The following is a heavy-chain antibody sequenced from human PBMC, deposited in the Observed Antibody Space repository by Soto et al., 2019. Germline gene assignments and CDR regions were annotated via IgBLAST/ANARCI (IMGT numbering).Heavy chain of an antibody. CDR2: IYYSGST. CDR3: ARGRGGWFGESYYFDY. J-gene: IGHJ4*02. V-gene: IGHV4-31*03. D-gene: IGHD3-10*01. CDR1: GGSISSGGYY. Sequence: PSETLSLTCTVSGGSISSGGYYWSWIRQHPGKGLEWIGYIYYSGSTYYNPSLKSRVTISVDTSKNQFSLKLSSVTAADTAVYYCARGRGGWFGESYYFDYWGQGTLVTVSS.